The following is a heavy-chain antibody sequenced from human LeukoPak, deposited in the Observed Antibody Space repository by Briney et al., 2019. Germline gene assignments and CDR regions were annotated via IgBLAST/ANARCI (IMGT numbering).Heavy chain of an antibody. Sequence: SVKVSCKASGGTFSSYAISWVRQAPGQGLEWMGGIIPIFGTANYAQKFQGRVTITTDESTSTAYMELSSLRSEDTAVYYCARSTIFGGVTGRRAFDIWGQGTMVTVSS. D-gene: IGHD3-3*01. CDR1: GGTFSSYA. CDR2: IIPIFGTA. V-gene: IGHV1-69*05. CDR3: ARSTIFGGVTGRRAFDI. J-gene: IGHJ3*02.